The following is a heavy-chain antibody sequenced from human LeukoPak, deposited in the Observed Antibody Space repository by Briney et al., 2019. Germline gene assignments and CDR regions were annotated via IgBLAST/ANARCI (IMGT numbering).Heavy chain of an antibody. CDR3: TTGDLYCGGDCSLNY. V-gene: IGHV3-15*01. J-gene: IGHJ4*02. D-gene: IGHD2-21*01. Sequence: GGSLRLSCAASGFTFTNAWMSWVRQAPGKGLQWVGRIKSNTDGGTIDYAAPVKGRFTIFRDDSRNTLDLQMNSLKIEDIAVYYCTTGDLYCGGDCSLNYWGQGTLVTVSS. CDR1: GFTFTNAW. CDR2: IKSNTDGGTI.